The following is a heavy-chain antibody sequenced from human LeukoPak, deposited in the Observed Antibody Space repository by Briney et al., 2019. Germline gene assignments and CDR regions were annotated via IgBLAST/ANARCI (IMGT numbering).Heavy chain of an antibody. CDR1: GFTFDDFA. J-gene: IGHJ4*02. D-gene: IGHD2-21*01. Sequence: GGSLRLSCAASGFTFDDFAMSWIRQAPGKGLEWVSGISYNGGITGYGDSVKGRSTISRDNAKNSLYLQMNSLRAEDTALYYCARVPTSAISTLPRFDYWGQGTLVTVSS. CDR2: ISYNGGIT. V-gene: IGHV3-20*04. CDR3: ARVPTSAISTLPRFDY.